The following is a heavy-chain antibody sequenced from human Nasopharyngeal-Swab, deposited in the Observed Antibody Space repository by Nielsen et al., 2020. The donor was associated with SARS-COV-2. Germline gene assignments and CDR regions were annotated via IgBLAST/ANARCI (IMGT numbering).Heavy chain of an antibody. CDR1: GGTFSSYA. CDR3: AREGYSYGTDAFDI. J-gene: IGHJ3*02. V-gene: IGHV1-69*13. CDR2: IIPIFGTA. D-gene: IGHD5-18*01. Sequence: SVKVSCKASGGTFSSYAISWVRQAPGQGLEWMGGIIPIFGTANYAQKFQGRVTITADESTSTAYMELSSLRSEDTAVYYCAREGYSYGTDAFDIWGQGIMVTVSS.